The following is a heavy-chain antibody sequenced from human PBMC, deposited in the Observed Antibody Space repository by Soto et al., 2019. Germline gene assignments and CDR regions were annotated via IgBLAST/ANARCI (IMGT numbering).Heavy chain of an antibody. CDR1: GFTFSSYG. CDR3: GKDGLSGGDNWFDP. J-gene: IGHJ5*02. CDR2: ISYDGSNK. Sequence: QVPLVESGGGVVQPGRSLRLSCAASGFTFSSYGMHWVRQAPGKGLEWVAVISYDGSNKYYAESVKGRFTISRDNSKNPLYLQMNSLRAEDTGVYYCGKDGLSGGDNWFDPWGPGTLVTVSS. V-gene: IGHV3-30*18. D-gene: IGHD1-1*01.